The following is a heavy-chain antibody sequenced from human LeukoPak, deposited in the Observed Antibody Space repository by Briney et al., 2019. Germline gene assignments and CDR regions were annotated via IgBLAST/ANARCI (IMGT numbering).Heavy chain of an antibody. Sequence: ASVKVSCKASGYTFTSYDINWVRQATGQGLEWMGWMNPNSGNTGYAQKFQGRVTITRNTSISTAYMELSSLRSEDTAVYYCARDHSVAGLNLGFWFDPWGQGTLVTVSS. CDR2: MNPNSGNT. V-gene: IGHV1-8*03. D-gene: IGHD6-19*01. CDR3: ARDHSVAGLNLGFWFDP. CDR1: GYTFTSYD. J-gene: IGHJ5*02.